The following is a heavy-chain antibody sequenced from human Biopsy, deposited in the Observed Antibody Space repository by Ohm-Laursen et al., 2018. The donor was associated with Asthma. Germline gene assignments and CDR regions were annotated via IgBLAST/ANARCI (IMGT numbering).Heavy chain of an antibody. J-gene: IGHJ4*02. D-gene: IGHD4-17*01. V-gene: IGHV1-24*01. CDR2: NDHEEGGT. Sequence: ASVKVSCKISGYSLTDLSMHWVRQAPGQGLEWMGGNDHEEGGTVNARRFQGRVTMTEDTSTDTAYMELSSLSSDDTAVYYCASDFPKDYVRYNFQFWGQGTLVTVSS. CDR3: ASDFPKDYVRYNFQF. CDR1: GYSLTDLS.